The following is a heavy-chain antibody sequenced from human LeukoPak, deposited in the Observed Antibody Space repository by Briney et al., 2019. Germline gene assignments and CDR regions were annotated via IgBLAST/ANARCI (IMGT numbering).Heavy chain of an antibody. CDR2: IKQDGSEK. D-gene: IGHD4-17*01. Sequence: GGSLRLSCAASGFTFSSYWMSWVRQAPGKGPEWVANIKQDGSEKYYVDSVKGRFTISRDNAKNSLYLQMNSLRAEDTAVYYCARAERFFGDYYYYYYMDVWGKGTTVTVSS. CDR1: GFTFSSYW. CDR3: ARAERFFGDYYYYYYMDV. J-gene: IGHJ6*03. V-gene: IGHV3-7*01.